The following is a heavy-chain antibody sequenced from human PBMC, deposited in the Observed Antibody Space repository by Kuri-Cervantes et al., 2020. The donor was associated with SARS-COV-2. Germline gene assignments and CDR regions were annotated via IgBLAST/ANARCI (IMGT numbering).Heavy chain of an antibody. CDR1: GFTFSSYA. J-gene: IGHJ3*02. CDR3: ARELGSSCWNDAFDI. V-gene: IGHV3-30-3*01. CDR2: IAYDGSNK. D-gene: IGHD6-19*01. Sequence: GESLKISCEASGFTFSSYAMSWVRQAPGKGLEWVAVIAYDGSNKYYADSVKGRFTISRDNSKNTLYLQMNSLRAEDTAVYYCARELGSSCWNDAFDIWGKRTMVTVSS.